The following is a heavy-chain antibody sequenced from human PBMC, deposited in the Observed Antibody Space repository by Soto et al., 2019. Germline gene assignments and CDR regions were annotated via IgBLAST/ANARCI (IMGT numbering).Heavy chain of an antibody. V-gene: IGHV1-18*01. CDR1: GYTFTSYG. J-gene: IGHJ5*02. D-gene: IGHD2-2*01. CDR3: ARDSSSGYCSSTSCPYNCFDP. Sequence: QVQLVQSGAEVKKPGASVKVSCKASGYTFTSYGISWVRQAPGQGLEWMGWISAYNGNTNYAQKLQGRVTMTTDTSTSTAYMELRSLRSDDTAVYYCARDSSSGYCSSTSCPYNCFDPWGQGTLVTVSS. CDR2: ISAYNGNT.